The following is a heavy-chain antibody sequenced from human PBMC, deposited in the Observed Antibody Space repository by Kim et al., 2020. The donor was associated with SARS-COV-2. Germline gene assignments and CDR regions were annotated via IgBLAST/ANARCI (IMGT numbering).Heavy chain of an antibody. Sequence: YADSVKGRFTISRDNAKNTLYLQMNSLRAEDTAVYYCARQVGANQRYFDLWGRGTLVTVSS. J-gene: IGHJ2*01. V-gene: IGHV3-74*01. D-gene: IGHD1-26*01. CDR3: ARQVGANQRYFDL.